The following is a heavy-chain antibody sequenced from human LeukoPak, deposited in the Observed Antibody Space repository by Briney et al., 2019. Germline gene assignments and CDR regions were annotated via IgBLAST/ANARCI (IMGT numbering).Heavy chain of an antibody. V-gene: IGHV4-39*01. CDR2: IYYSGST. D-gene: IGHD3-22*01. Sequence: SETLSLTCTVSGGSISSSSYYWGWIRQPPGKGLEWIGRIYYSGSTYYNPSLKSRVTISVDTSKNQFSLKLSSVTAADTAVYYCARPQPYYYDSSGQITGFDYWGQGTLVTVSS. J-gene: IGHJ4*02. CDR1: GGSISSSSYY. CDR3: ARPQPYYYDSSGQITGFDY.